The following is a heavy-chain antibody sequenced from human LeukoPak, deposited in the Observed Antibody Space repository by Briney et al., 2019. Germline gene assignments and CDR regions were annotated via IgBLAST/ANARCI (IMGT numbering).Heavy chain of an antibody. CDR3: ARLRRVGDYFRYYYYYMDV. CDR2: INHSGST. Sequence: KPSETLSLTCAVYGGSFSGYYWSWIRQPPGKGLEWIGEINHSGSTNYNPSLKSRVTISVDTSKNQFSLKLSSVTAADTAVYYCARLRRVGDYFRYYYYYMDVWGKGTTVTISS. J-gene: IGHJ6*03. V-gene: IGHV4-34*01. CDR1: GGSFSGYY. D-gene: IGHD4-17*01.